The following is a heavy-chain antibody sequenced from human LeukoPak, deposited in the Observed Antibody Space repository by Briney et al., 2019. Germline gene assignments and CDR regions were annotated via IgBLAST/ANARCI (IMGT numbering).Heavy chain of an antibody. Sequence: PGGSLRLSCAASGFTFSSYGMSWVRQAPGKGLEWVSSISDIGGSTYYADSVKGRFTISRDNSKNTLYLQMNSLRAEDTAVYYCAKDALYGAYYKNYFDSGAQEPRVPVPP. V-gene: IGHV3-23*01. CDR2: ISDIGGST. J-gene: IGHJ4*02. CDR3: AKDALYGAYYKNYFDS. D-gene: IGHD4-17*01. CDR1: GFTFSSYG.